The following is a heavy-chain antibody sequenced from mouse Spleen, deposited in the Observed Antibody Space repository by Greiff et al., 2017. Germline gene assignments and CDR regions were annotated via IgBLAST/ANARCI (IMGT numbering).Heavy chain of an antibody. J-gene: IGHJ1*03. D-gene: IGHD1-1*01. CDR1: GFTFSDYG. CDR3: ARPGGSYWYFDV. CDR2: ISSGSSTI. V-gene: IGHV5-17*01. Sequence: EVRLVESGGGLVKPGGSLKLSCAASGFTFSDYGMHWVRQAPEKGLEWVAYISSGSSTIYYADTVKGRFTISRDNAKNTLFLQMTSLRSEDTAMYYCARPGGSYWYFDVWGTGTTVTVSS.